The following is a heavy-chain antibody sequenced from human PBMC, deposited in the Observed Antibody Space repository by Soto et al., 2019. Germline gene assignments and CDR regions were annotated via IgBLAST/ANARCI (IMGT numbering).Heavy chain of an antibody. Sequence: EVQLVESGGGLVKPGGSLRLSCAASGFTFSNAWMSWVRQAPGKGLEWVGRIKSKTDGGTTDYAAPVKGRFTISRDDSKNTLYLQMNSLKTEDTAVYYCTTDVEGGITYYYDSSGWRDYWGQGTLVTVSS. V-gene: IGHV3-15*01. CDR1: GFTFSNAW. D-gene: IGHD3-22*01. CDR2: IKSKTDGGTT. J-gene: IGHJ4*02. CDR3: TTDVEGGITYYYDSSGWRDY.